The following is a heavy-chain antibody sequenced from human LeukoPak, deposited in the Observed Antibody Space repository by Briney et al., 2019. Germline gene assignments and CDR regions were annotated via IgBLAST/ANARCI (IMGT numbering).Heavy chain of an antibody. V-gene: IGHV4-59*01. CDR2: IYYSGST. J-gene: IGHJ4*02. CDR3: ARGIDSSGYYFFDY. CDR1: AGSISSYY. Sequence: PSETLSLTCTVSAGSISSYYWSWIRQPPGKGLEWIGYIYYSGSTNYNPSLKSRVTISVDTSKNQFSLKLSSVTAADTAVYYCARGIDSSGYYFFDYWGQGTLATVSS. D-gene: IGHD3-22*01.